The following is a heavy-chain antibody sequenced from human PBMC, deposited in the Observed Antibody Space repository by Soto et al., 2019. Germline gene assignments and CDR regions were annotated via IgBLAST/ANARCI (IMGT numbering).Heavy chain of an antibody. CDR1: GGSISSSNW. CDR2: IYHSGST. CDR3: ARMVRDSSSRYDVEWFDP. J-gene: IGHJ5*02. D-gene: IGHD6-13*01. Sequence: SDTLSLTCAVSGGSISSSNWWSWVRQPPGKGLEWIGEIYHSGSTNYNPSLKSRVTISVDKSKNQFSLKLSSVTAADTAVYYCARMVRDSSSRYDVEWFDPWGQGTLVTVSS. V-gene: IGHV4-4*02.